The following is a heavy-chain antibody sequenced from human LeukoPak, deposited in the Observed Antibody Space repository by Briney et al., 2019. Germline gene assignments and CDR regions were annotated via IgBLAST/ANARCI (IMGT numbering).Heavy chain of an antibody. CDR1: GFTFSSYA. V-gene: IGHV3-23*01. D-gene: IGHD3-3*01. Sequence: PGGSLRLSCAASGFTFSSYAMSWVRQAPGKGLEWVSAISGSGGSTYYADSVKGRFTISRDNSENTLFLQMNSLRAEDTAVYYCARTHYDFWSSYYPVDPWGQGTLVTVSS. J-gene: IGHJ5*02. CDR2: ISGSGGST. CDR3: ARTHYDFWSSYYPVDP.